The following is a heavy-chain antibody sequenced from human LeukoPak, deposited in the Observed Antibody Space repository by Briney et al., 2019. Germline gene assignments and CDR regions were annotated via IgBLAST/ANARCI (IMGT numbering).Heavy chain of an antibody. CDR2: IWSNGNNR. J-gene: IGHJ3*02. CDR1: GFTFSSYG. Sequence: GGSLKLSCAASGFTFSSYGMNWVRQVPGKGLEWVAVIWSNGNNRYYADFVKGRFTFSRDNSKNTLSLQMNSLRAEDTAVYYCVKERGPFDGFDIWGQGTMVTVSS. V-gene: IGHV3-33*03. CDR3: VKERGPFDGFDI.